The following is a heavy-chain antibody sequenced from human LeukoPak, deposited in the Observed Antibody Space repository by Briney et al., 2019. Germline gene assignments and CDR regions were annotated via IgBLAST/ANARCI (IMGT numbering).Heavy chain of an antibody. V-gene: IGHV1-69*13. Sequence: SVKVSCKASGGTFSSYAISWVRQAPGQGLEWMGGIIPIFGAANYAQKFQGRVTITADESTSTAYMELSSLRSEDTAVYYCARDIEQRDRETYYYYYMDVWGKGTTVTVSS. D-gene: IGHD6-25*01. CDR1: GGTFSSYA. CDR3: ARDIEQRDRETYYYYYMDV. J-gene: IGHJ6*03. CDR2: IIPIFGAA.